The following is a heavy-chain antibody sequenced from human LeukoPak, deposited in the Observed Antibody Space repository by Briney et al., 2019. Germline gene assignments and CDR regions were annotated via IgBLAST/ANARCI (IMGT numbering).Heavy chain of an antibody. CDR1: GGSISSYY. V-gene: IGHV4-59*08. D-gene: IGHD6-19*01. Sequence: SETLSLTCTVSGGSISSYYWSWIRQPPGKELEWIGSIYYSGSTNYNPSLKSRVTISVDTSKNQFSLKLSSVTAADTAVYYCARRTPAGSGWYPLDFWGQGTLVTVSS. CDR3: ARRTPAGSGWYPLDF. CDR2: IYYSGST. J-gene: IGHJ4*02.